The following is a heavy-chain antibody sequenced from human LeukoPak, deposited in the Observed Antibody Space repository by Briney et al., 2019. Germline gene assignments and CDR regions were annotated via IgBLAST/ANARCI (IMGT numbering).Heavy chain of an antibody. D-gene: IGHD1-26*01. V-gene: IGHV3-30*02. Sequence: QPGGSLRLSCAASGFTFSSYGMHWVRQAPGKGLEWVAFIRYDGSNKYYADSVKGRFTISRDNSKNTLYLQMNSLRAEDTAVYYCAKVPSYSGSYSGHLDYWGQGTLVTVSS. CDR1: GFTFSSYG. CDR3: AKVPSYSGSYSGHLDY. CDR2: IRYDGSNK. J-gene: IGHJ4*02.